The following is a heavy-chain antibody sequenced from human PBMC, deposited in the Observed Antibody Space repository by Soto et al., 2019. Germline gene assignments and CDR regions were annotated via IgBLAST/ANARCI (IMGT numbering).Heavy chain of an antibody. Sequence: GGSLRLSCAASGFTFSSYSLNWVRQAPGKGLEWVSYITSSSHVIQYADSVKGRFTISRDTAKNSLYLQMNSLRDEDTAVYYFARVGYCSSTSCPEGSRGFDYWGQGTLVTVSS. CDR1: GFTFSSYS. V-gene: IGHV3-48*02. CDR2: ITSSSHVI. CDR3: ARVGYCSSTSCPEGSRGFDY. D-gene: IGHD2-2*01. J-gene: IGHJ4*02.